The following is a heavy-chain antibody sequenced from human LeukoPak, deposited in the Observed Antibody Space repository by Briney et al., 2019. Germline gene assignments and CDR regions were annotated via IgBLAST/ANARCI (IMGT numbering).Heavy chain of an antibody. J-gene: IGHJ4*02. Sequence: PSQTLSLTCTVSGASISSGNYYWRWIRQPPGKGLEWIGYIYHSGTTYYNPSLNSRVTLSVDRSKNQFSLKMTSVTAADTAVYYCARDFHCGGGDCSWVDYWGQGTLVTVSS. D-gene: IGHD2-21*01. CDR2: IYHSGTT. V-gene: IGHV4-30-2*01. CDR3: ARDFHCGGGDCSWVDY. CDR1: GASISSGNYY.